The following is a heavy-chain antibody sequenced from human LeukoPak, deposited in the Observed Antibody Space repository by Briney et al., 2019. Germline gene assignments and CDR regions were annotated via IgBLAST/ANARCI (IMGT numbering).Heavy chain of an antibody. J-gene: IGHJ4*02. CDR1: GFTFSTFS. CDR3: ARDLISGAYTFDY. D-gene: IGHD1-26*01. V-gene: IGHV3-48*01. CDR2: ISSNSGTI. Sequence: VGSLRLSCAASGFTFSTFSMNWVRQAPGKGLEWVSYISSNSGTIYYADSVKGRFTISRDNAKNSLSLQMNSLRREDTAVYYCARDLISGAYTFDYWGQGTLVTVS.